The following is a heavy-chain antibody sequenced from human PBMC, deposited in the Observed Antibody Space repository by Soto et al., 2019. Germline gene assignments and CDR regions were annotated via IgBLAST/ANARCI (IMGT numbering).Heavy chain of an antibody. CDR3: MRPAPRGRHYFYFGMAV. CDR2: ISSSGGST. J-gene: IGHJ6*02. D-gene: IGHD3-10*01. Sequence: EVQLLESGGGLVQPGGSLRLSCAASGFTFSSYAMSWVRQAPGKGLEWVSGISSSGGSTYYADSVKGRFTISRDNSKNTLFLRMNRPRVEDTAVYYCMRPAPRGRHYFYFGMAVWGQGTTVTVSS. CDR1: GFTFSSYA. V-gene: IGHV3-23*01.